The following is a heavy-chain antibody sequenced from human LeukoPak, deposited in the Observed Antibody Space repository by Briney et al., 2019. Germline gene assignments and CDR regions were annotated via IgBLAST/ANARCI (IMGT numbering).Heavy chain of an antibody. CDR1: GGSISSSSYY. Sequence: PSETLSLTCTVSGGSISSSSYYWGWIRQPPGKGLEWIGSIYYSRSTYYNPSLKSRVTISVDTSKNQFSLKLSSVTAADSAVYYCARQGVYGSGSYYWFDPWGQGTLVTVSS. V-gene: IGHV4-39*01. J-gene: IGHJ5*02. CDR2: IYYSRST. D-gene: IGHD3-10*01. CDR3: ARQGVYGSGSYYWFDP.